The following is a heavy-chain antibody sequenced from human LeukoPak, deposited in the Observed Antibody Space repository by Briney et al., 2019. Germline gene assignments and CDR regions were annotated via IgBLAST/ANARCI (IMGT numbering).Heavy chain of an antibody. Sequence: RSGGSLRLSCAASGFTVSSNYMSWVRQAPGKGLEWVSVIYSGGSTYYADSVKGRFTISRDNSKNTLYLQMNSLRAEDTAVYYCARDTLYSSGWYFDYWGQGTLVTVSS. J-gene: IGHJ4*02. V-gene: IGHV3-53*01. CDR1: GFTVSSNY. CDR3: ARDTLYSSGWYFDY. CDR2: IYSGGST. D-gene: IGHD6-19*01.